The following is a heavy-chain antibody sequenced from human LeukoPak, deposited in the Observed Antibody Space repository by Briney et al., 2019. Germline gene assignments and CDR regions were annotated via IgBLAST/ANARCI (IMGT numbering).Heavy chain of an antibody. V-gene: IGHV3-23*01. D-gene: IGHD6-19*01. J-gene: IGHJ4*02. Sequence: SGGSLRLSCAASGFTFSSYAMSWVRQAPGEGLEWVSAISGSGGSTYYADSVKGRFTISRDNSKNTLYLQMNSLRVEDTAVYFCARDCSVAGGRYNIDYWGQGALVTVSS. CDR2: ISGSGGST. CDR1: GFTFSSYA. CDR3: ARDCSVAGGRYNIDY.